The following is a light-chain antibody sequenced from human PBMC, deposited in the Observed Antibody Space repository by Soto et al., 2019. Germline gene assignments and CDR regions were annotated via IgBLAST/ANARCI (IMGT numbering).Light chain of an antibody. Sequence: QSALTQPASVSGSPGQSITISCTGTSSDVGDYDFVSWYQQHPGKAPKLMIYDVSNRTSGVSNRFSGSKSGNTASLTISGLQTEDVADYYCGSYTSSSTLVFGTGTKLTVL. CDR3: GSYTSSSTLV. CDR2: DVS. J-gene: IGLJ1*01. CDR1: SSDVGDYDF. V-gene: IGLV2-14*01.